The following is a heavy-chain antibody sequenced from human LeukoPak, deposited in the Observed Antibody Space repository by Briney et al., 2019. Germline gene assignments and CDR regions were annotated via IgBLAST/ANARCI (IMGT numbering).Heavy chain of an antibody. CDR2: INPNSGGT. Sequence: ASVKVSCKASGYTFTGYYMHWVRLAPGQGLEWMGWINPNSGGTNYAQKFQGRVTMTRDTSISTAYMELSRLRSDDTAVYYCARGARFLEWFNYYYYMDVWGKGTTVTVSS. D-gene: IGHD3-3*01. V-gene: IGHV1-2*02. CDR1: GYTFTGYY. CDR3: ARGARFLEWFNYYYYMDV. J-gene: IGHJ6*03.